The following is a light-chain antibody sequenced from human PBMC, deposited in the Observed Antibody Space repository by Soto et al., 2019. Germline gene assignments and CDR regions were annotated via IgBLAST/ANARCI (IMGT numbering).Light chain of an antibody. CDR1: SGDVGGYNY. Sequence: QSVLTQPASVSGSPGQSITISCTGSSGDVGGYNYVSWYQKHPGKAPKLMIYDVINRPSGVSSRFSGSKSGNTASLTISGLQAEDEADYFCCSYTSSNTDVFGTGTKLTVL. J-gene: IGLJ1*01. V-gene: IGLV2-14*03. CDR2: DVI. CDR3: CSYTSSNTDV.